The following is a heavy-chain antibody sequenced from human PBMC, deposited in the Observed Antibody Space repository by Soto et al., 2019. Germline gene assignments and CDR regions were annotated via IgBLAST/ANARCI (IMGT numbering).Heavy chain of an antibody. CDR3: ATSGYIVVVPAANSRDYFDY. J-gene: IGHJ4*01. D-gene: IGHD2-2*01. CDR1: GYTLTELS. Sequence: ASVKVSCKVSGYTLTELSMHWVRQAPGKGLEWMGGFDPEDGETIYAQKFQGRVTMTEDTSTDTAYMELSSLRSEDTAVYYCATSGYIVVVPAANSRDYFDYCGHVTLVTASS. V-gene: IGHV1-24*01. CDR2: FDPEDGET.